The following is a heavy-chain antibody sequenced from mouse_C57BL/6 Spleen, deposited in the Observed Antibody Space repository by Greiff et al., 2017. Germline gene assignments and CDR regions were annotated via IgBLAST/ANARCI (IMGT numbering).Heavy chain of an antibody. CDR2: IYPGSGNT. CDR1: GYSITDYY. V-gene: IGHV1-76*01. Sequence: QVQLQQSGAELVRPGASVKLSCKASGYSITDYYINWVKQRPGQGLEWIGRIYPGSGNTYYNEKFKGKATLTAEKSSSTSYMQLSSLTSEDYAVYVCARGLRPEYAMDDWGQGTSVTVSS. D-gene: IGHD1-2*01. J-gene: IGHJ4*01. CDR3: ARGLRPEYAMDD.